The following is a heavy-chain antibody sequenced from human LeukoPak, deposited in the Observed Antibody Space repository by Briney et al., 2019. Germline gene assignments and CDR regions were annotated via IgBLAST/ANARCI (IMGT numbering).Heavy chain of an antibody. V-gene: IGHV1-69*05. CDR2: IIPIFGTA. J-gene: IGHJ4*02. Sequence: SVKVSCKASGGTFSSYAISWVRQAPGQGLEWMGGIIPIFGTANYAQKFQGRVTMTRNTSISTAYMELSSLRSEDTAVYYCARYVDTAMVSDYWGQGTLVTVSS. CDR1: GGTFSSYA. CDR3: ARYVDTAMVSDY. D-gene: IGHD5-18*01.